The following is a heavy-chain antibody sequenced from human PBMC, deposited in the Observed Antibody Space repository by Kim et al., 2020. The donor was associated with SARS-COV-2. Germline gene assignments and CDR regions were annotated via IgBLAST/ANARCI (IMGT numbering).Heavy chain of an antibody. D-gene: IGHD3-10*01. CDR1: GGSFSGYY. V-gene: IGHV4-34*01. CDR3: ARSYYGSGSYSPTVRPFGY. CDR2: INHSGST. J-gene: IGHJ4*02. Sequence: SETLSLTCAVYGGSFSGYYWSWIRQPPGKGLEWIGEINHSGSTNYNPSLKSRVTISVDTSKNQFSLKLSSVTAADTAVYYCARSYYGSGSYSPTVRPFGYWGQGTLVTVSS.